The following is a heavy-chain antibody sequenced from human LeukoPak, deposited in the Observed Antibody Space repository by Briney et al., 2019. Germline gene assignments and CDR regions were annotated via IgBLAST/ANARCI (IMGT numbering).Heavy chain of an antibody. J-gene: IGHJ4*02. CDR1: GGSISSGGYY. V-gene: IGHV4-30-2*02. D-gene: IGHD5-12*01. CDR2: IYHSGST. CDR3: ARNSGPELDY. Sequence: SETLSLTCTVSGGSISSGGYYWSWIRQPPGKGLEWIGYIYHSGSTYYNPSLKSRVTISVDRSKNQFSLKLSSVTAADTAVYYCARNSGPELDYWGQGTLVTVSS.